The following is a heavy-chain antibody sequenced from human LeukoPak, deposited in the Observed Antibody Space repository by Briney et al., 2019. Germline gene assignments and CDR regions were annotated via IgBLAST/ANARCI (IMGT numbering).Heavy chain of an antibody. J-gene: IGHJ4*02. CDR1: GGSISSYY. CDR2: IYTSGST. D-gene: IGHD6-13*01. CDR3: ARHGGYSRRHSYYFDY. V-gene: IGHV4-4*09. Sequence: SETLSLTCTVSGGSISSYYWSWIRQPPGKGLEWIGYIYTSGSTNYNPSLKSRVTISVDTSKNQFSLKLSSVTAADTAVYYCARHGGYSRRHSYYFDYWGQGTLVTVSS.